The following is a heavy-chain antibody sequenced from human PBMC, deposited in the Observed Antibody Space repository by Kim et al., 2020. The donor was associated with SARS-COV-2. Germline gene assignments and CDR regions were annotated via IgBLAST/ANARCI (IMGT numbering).Heavy chain of an antibody. V-gene: IGHV3-30*04. CDR2: ISYDGDNK. CDR1: GFTFSVYA. J-gene: IGHJ4*01. Sequence: GGSLRLSCEASGFTFSVYAIHWVRQAPGKGLEWVSLISYDGDNKFYAESVKGRFTLSRDNSKNTVYLQMNSLRAEDTAVYYCARVAFYYGGSGSPHLDKWGHGTLVPVSS. CDR3: ARVAFYYGGSGSPHLDK. D-gene: IGHD3-22*01.